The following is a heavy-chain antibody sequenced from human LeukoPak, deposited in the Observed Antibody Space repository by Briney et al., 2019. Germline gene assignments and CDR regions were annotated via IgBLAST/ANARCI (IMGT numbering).Heavy chain of an antibody. Sequence: GASVKVSCKASGGTFSSYAISWVRQAPGQGLEWMGRIIPILGIANYAQKFQGRVTITADKSTSTAYMELSSLRSEDTAVYYCARGLSSGYVPLWGQGTLVTVSS. CDR3: ARGLSSGYVPL. CDR1: GGTFSSYA. J-gene: IGHJ4*02. D-gene: IGHD3-22*01. CDR2: IIPILGIA. V-gene: IGHV1-69*04.